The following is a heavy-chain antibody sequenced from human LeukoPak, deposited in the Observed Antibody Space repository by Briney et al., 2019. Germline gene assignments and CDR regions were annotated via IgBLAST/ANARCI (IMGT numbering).Heavy chain of an antibody. Sequence: GGSLRLSCAASGFSFSSYSMNWVRQAPGKGLEWVSTISGSSTYIYYAASVKGRFTISRDNVKNSLYLQMSSLGAEDTAVYYCARGNSGFQYTPEYFQNWGQGTLVTVSA. CDR3: ARGNSGFQYTPEYFQN. D-gene: IGHD3-10*01. CDR1: GFSFSSYS. V-gene: IGHV3-21*06. CDR2: ISGSSTYI. J-gene: IGHJ1*01.